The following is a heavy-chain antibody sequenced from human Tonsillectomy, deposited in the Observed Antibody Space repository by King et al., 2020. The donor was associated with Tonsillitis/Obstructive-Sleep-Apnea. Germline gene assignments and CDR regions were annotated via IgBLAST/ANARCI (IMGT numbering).Heavy chain of an antibody. V-gene: IGHV4-59*08. CDR1: GDSISSSY. Sequence: QLQESGPGLVKPSETLSLTCTVSGDSISSSYWSWIRQPPGKGLEWIGYIYFSGSTSYNPSLKSRVTMSVDTSKNQFSLKLSSVTAEDTAVYYFARSLLQYSSSSYYFDYWGQGSLVTVSS. J-gene: IGHJ4*02. CDR2: IYFSGST. CDR3: ARSLLQYSSSSYYFDY. D-gene: IGHD6-6*01.